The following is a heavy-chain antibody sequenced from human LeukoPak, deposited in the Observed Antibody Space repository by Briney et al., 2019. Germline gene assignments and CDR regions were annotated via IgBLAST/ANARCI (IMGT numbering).Heavy chain of an antibody. CDR3: AADRYCGGDCLPHGMDV. Sequence: SVKVSCKASGFTFTSSAVQWVRQARGQRLEWIGWIVVGSGNTNYAQKFQERVTITRDMSTSTAYMELSSLRSEDTAVYYCAADRYCGGDCLPHGMDVWGQGTTATVSS. CDR1: GFTFTSSA. V-gene: IGHV1-58*01. J-gene: IGHJ6*02. D-gene: IGHD2-21*02. CDR2: IVVGSGNT.